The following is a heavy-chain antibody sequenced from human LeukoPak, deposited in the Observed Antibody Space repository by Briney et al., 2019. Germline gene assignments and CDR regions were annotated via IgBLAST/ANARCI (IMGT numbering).Heavy chain of an antibody. Sequence: QPGRSLRLSCAASGFTSSSYAMHWVRQPPGKVLEWGAVISYDGSNKYYEDSVKGRFTVSRDNSKNTLYLQMNSLRAEDTAVYYCARDPGVQYFDYWGQGTLVSVSS. J-gene: IGHJ4*02. D-gene: IGHD3-10*01. CDR1: GFTSSSYA. CDR3: ARDPGVQYFDY. V-gene: IGHV3-30*04. CDR2: ISYDGSNK.